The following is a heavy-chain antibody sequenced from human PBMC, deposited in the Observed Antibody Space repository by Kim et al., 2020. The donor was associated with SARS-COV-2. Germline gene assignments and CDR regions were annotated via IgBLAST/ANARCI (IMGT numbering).Heavy chain of an antibody. D-gene: IGHD3-22*01. CDR3: TRAGAMIVGGGAFDL. J-gene: IGHJ3*01. Sequence: GGSLRLSCAASGFTFSSYWMHGVRQAPGKGLVWVSRINSDGIGTTYADSVKGRFTISRYSAKNTLYLQMNSLRAEDTTVYYCTRAGAMIVGGGAFDLWGQGTMVTVSS. CDR2: INSDGIGT. V-gene: IGHV3-74*01. CDR1: GFTFSSYW.